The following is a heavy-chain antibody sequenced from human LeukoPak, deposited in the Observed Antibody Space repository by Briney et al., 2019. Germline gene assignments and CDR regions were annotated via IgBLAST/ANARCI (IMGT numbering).Heavy chain of an antibody. J-gene: IGHJ1*01. CDR3: ARDRIPWGYCSSTSCQQYFQH. D-gene: IGHD2-2*01. Sequence: GGSLRLSCAASGFTFSSYGMHWVRQAPGKGLEWVAFIRYDGSNKYYADSVKGRFTISRDNSKNTLYLQMNSLRAEDTAVYYCARDRIPWGYCSSTSCQQYFQHWGQGTLVTVSS. V-gene: IGHV3-30*02. CDR2: IRYDGSNK. CDR1: GFTFSSYG.